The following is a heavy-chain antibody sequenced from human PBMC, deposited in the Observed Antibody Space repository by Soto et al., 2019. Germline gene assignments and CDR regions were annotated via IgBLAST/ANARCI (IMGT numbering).Heavy chain of an antibody. V-gene: IGHV1-8*01. CDR3: ASSSDGADYYYYMDV. CDR1: GYTFTSYD. CDR2: MNPNSGNT. D-gene: IGHD6-19*01. Sequence: GASVKVSCKASGYTFTSYDINWVRQATGQGLEWMGWMNPNSGNTGYAQKFQGRVTMTRNTSISIAYMELSSLRSEDTAVYYCASSSDGADYYYYMDVWGKGTTVTVSS. J-gene: IGHJ6*03.